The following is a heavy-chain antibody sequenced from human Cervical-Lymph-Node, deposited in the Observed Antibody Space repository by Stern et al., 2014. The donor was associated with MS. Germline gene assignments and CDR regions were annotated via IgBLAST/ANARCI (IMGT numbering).Heavy chain of an antibody. D-gene: IGHD3-9*01. CDR2: IYYNGDT. J-gene: IGHJ5*02. Sequence: QLQLQESGPGLVKPSQTLSLTCTVSGGSISSGGYYWSWIRQNPGKGLAWVGYIYYNGDTYYNPSLKSRVTISLDASNNQFSLKLTSVTAADSAKYFCTRLDVTVEAFDPWGQGTLVTVSS. V-gene: IGHV4-31*03. CDR3: TRLDVTVEAFDP. CDR1: GGSISSGGYY.